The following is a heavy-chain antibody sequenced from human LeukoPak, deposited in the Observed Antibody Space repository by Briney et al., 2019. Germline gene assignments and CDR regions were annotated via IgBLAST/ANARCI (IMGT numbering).Heavy chain of an antibody. Sequence: GGSLRLSCAASGFTFSSYSMNWVRQAPGKGLEWVSYISSSSSTIYYADSVKGRFTISRDNAKNSLYLQMNSLRDEDTAVYYCARDPERPTREADSGSYRDSWGQGTLVTVSS. CDR3: ARDPERPTREADSGSYRDS. CDR1: GFTFSSYS. J-gene: IGHJ4*02. D-gene: IGHD1-26*01. CDR2: ISSSSSTI. V-gene: IGHV3-48*02.